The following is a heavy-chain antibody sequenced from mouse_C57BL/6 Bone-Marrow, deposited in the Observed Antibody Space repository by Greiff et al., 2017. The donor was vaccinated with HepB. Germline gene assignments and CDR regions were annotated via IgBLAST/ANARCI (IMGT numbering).Heavy chain of an antibody. D-gene: IGHD1-1*01. CDR3: ARFFITTVVDY. CDR2: IYPGSGST. V-gene: IGHV1-55*01. J-gene: IGHJ2*01. Sequence: QVQLQQSGAELVKPGASVKMSCKASGYTFTSYWITWVKQRPGQGLEWIGDIYPGSGSTNYNEKFKSKATLTVDTSSSTAYMQLSSLTSEDSAVYYCARFFITTVVDYWGQGTTLTVSS. CDR1: GYTFTSYW.